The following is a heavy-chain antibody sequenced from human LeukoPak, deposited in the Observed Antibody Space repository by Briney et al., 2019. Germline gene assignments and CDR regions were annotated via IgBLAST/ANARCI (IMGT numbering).Heavy chain of an antibody. CDR2: IHNDGST. CDR1: GFIVSSNY. V-gene: IGHV3-53*01. CDR3: ADLARDY. J-gene: IGHJ4*02. D-gene: IGHD3-3*01. Sequence: PGGSLRLSCAASGFIVSSNYMTWVRQAPGEGLEWVSVIHNDGSTYYTDSVKGRFTISRDNSKNTVYLQMNSLRVEDTAVYYCADLARDYWGQGTLVTVYS.